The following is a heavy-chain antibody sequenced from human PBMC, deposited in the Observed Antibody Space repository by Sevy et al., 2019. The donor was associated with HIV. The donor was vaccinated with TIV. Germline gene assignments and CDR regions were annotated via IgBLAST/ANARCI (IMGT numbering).Heavy chain of an antibody. CDR3: VRERARSITFDI. J-gene: IGHJ3*02. Sequence: GGSLKLSCEASGFTFNNFPIHWVRQAPGKGLEWVAVASSDGGSKYYADSVRCRFTVSRDNSKTQVYLQLNSLRAEDTAVYSCVRERARSITFDIWGQGTLVTVSS. CDR2: ASSDGGSK. CDR1: GFTFNNFP. D-gene: IGHD3-16*01. V-gene: IGHV3-30-3*01.